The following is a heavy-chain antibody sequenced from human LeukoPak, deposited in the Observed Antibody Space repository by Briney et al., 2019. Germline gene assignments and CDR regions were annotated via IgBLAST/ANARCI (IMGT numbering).Heavy chain of an antibody. D-gene: IGHD3-22*01. Sequence: SETLSLTCTVSGDSISSYYWSWIRQPPGKGLEWIGYIYYGGSTNYIPSLKSRVTISVDTSKNQFSLKLSSVTAADTAVYYCARAPPYYYDSSGSFDYWGQGTLVTVSS. J-gene: IGHJ4*02. CDR2: IYYGGST. CDR3: ARAPPYYYDSSGSFDY. CDR1: GDSISSYY. V-gene: IGHV4-59*01.